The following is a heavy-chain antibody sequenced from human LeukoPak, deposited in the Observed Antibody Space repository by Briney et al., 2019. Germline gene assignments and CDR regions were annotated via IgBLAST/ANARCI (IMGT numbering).Heavy chain of an antibody. V-gene: IGHV3-48*03. CDR3: AREAAYYYGSWILY. Sequence: GGSLRLSCAASGFTFSSYEMNWVRQAPGKGLEWVSYISSSGSTIYHADSVKGRFTISRDNAKNSLYLQMNSLRAEDTAVYYCAREAAYYYGSWILYWGQGTLVTVSS. CDR1: GFTFSSYE. CDR2: ISSSGSTI. J-gene: IGHJ4*02. D-gene: IGHD3-10*01.